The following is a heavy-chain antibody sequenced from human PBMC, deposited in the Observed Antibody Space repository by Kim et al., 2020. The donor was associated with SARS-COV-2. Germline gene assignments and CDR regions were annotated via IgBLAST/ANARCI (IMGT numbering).Heavy chain of an antibody. V-gene: IGHV1-46*01. CDR2: INPSGGST. Sequence: ASVKVSCKASGYTFTSYYMHWVRQAPGQGLEWMGIINPSGGSTSYAQKFQGRVTMTRDTSTSTVYMELSSLRSEDTAVYYCARSVRSYAAAAGDIDYWGQGTLVTVSS. D-gene: IGHD6-13*01. J-gene: IGHJ4*02. CDR1: GYTFTSYY. CDR3: ARSVRSYAAAAGDIDY.